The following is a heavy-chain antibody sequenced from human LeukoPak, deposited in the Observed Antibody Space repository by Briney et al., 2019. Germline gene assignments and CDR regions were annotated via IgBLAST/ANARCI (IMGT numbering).Heavy chain of an antibody. CDR1: GFTFSSYG. D-gene: IGHD6-13*01. V-gene: IGHV3-30*02. CDR2: IRYDGSNK. Sequence: PGGSLRLSCAASGFTFSSYGMHWVRQAPGKGLEGVAFIRYDGSNKYYADSVKGRFTISRDNSKNTLYLQMNSLRAEDTAVYYCAKELYSSSWFLFDYWGQGTLVTVSS. CDR3: AKELYSSSWFLFDY. J-gene: IGHJ4*02.